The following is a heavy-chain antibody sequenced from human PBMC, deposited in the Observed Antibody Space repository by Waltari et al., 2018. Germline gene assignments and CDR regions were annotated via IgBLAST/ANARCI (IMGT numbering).Heavy chain of an antibody. J-gene: IGHJ5*02. CDR1: GFDFSATE. CDR3: TRDLYGSGGDWFDP. Sequence: EVRLAESGGGLVKPGGSLRLSCTASGFDFSATEMYWVRQAPGKGLEWVSSIGGTHSNIFYADSVKGRFTVSRDNAKNSLYLQMDNLRAEDSGLYFCTRDLYGSGGDWFDPWGQGTLVTVSS. CDR2: IGGTHSNI. D-gene: IGHD3-10*01. V-gene: IGHV3-21*03.